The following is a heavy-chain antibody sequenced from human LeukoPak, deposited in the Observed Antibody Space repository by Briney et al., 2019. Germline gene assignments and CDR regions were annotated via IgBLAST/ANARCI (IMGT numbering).Heavy chain of an antibody. Sequence: PSETLSLTCTVPGGSISSSSYYWGWIRQPPGKGLEWIGSIYYSGSTNYNPSLKSRVTISVDKSKNQFSLKLSSVTAADTAVYYCARGATVVTPYYFDYWGQGTLVTVSS. CDR3: ARGATVVTPYYFDY. V-gene: IGHV4-39*07. D-gene: IGHD4-23*01. CDR2: IYYSGST. CDR1: GGSISSSSYY. J-gene: IGHJ4*02.